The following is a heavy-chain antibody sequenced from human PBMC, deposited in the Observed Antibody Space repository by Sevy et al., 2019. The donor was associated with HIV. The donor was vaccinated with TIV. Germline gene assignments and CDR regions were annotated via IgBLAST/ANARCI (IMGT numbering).Heavy chain of an antibody. J-gene: IGHJ6*02. D-gene: IGHD6-19*01. V-gene: IGHV7-4-1*02. CDR1: GYTFTSYA. CDR3: ARDGKTYSSGWYRHYYYGMDV. Sequence: ASVKVSCKASGYTFTSYAMNWVRQAPGQGLEWMGWINTNTGNPTYAQGFTGRFVFSLDTSVSTAYLQISSLKAEDTAVYYCARDGKTYSSGWYRHYYYGMDVWGQRTTVTVSS. CDR2: INTNTGNP.